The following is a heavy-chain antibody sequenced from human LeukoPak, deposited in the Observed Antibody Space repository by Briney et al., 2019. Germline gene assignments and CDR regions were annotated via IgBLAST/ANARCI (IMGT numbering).Heavy chain of an antibody. V-gene: IGHV3-7*03. J-gene: IGHJ4*02. Sequence: GGSLRLSCAASGFPFNAYWMNWVRRAPGKGLEWVANIKQDGSEKNYVDSVKGRFTISRDNAKNSLYLQMNNLRVEDTAMYYCAGGTGFIIKDWGQGTLVTVSS. CDR3: AGGTGFIIKD. CDR2: IKQDGSEK. CDR1: GFPFNAYW. D-gene: IGHD3-9*01.